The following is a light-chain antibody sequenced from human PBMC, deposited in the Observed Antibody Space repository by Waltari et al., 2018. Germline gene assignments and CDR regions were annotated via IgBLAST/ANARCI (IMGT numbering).Light chain of an antibody. CDR3: QQSYDTPRT. CDR2: AAS. J-gene: IGKJ1*01. CDR1: QYISTS. V-gene: IGKV1-39*01. Sequence: DFQMTQSPSSLSASVGDRVTITCRASQYISTSLNWYQQKPGKGHKLLIYAASTLQSGVPSRFSGSGSGTDFTFTISSLQLEDFATYYCQQSYDTPRTFGQGTKVEVK.